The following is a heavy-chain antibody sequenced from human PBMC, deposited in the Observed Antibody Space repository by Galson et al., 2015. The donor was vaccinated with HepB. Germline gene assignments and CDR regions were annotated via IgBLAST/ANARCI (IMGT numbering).Heavy chain of an antibody. CDR3: AKDPSLMWFDP. Sequence: SLRLSCAASGFTFSSYAMSWVRQAPGKGLEWVSAISGGDGNTYYADSVKGRFTISRDNSKNTVYLQMDSLRAEDTAVYYCAKDPSLMWFDPWGQGTLVTVSS. CDR2: ISGGDGNT. J-gene: IGHJ5*02. V-gene: IGHV3-23*01. CDR1: GFTFSSYA.